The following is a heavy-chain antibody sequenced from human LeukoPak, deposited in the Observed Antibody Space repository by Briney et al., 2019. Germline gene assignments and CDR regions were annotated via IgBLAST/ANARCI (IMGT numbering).Heavy chain of an antibody. D-gene: IGHD4-23*01. CDR3: ARDESDTVVTNWFDP. V-gene: IGHV3-33*01. CDR2: IWYDGSNK. CDR1: GFTFSSYG. J-gene: IGHJ5*02. Sequence: QTGGSLRLSCAAAGFTFSSYGMHWVRQAPGKGLEWVAVIWYDGSNKYYADSVKGRFTISRDNSKNTLYLQMNSLRAEDTAVYYCARDESDTVVTNWFDPWGQGTLVTVSS.